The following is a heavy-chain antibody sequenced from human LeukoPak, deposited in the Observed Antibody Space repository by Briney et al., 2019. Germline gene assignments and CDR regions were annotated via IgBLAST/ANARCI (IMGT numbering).Heavy chain of an antibody. J-gene: IGHJ4*02. V-gene: IGHV4-34*01. CDR1: GGSFSGYY. Sequence: SETLSLTCAVYGGSFSGYYWSWIRQPPGKGLEWIGEINHSGSTNYNPSLKSRVTISVDTPKNQFSLKLSSVTAADTAVYYCARGPGWPHFDYWGQGTLVTVSS. D-gene: IGHD2-15*01. CDR2: INHSGST. CDR3: ARGPGWPHFDY.